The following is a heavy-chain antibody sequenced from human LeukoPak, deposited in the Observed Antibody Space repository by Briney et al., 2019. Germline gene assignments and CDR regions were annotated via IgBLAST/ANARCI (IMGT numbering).Heavy chain of an antibody. Sequence: GGSLRLSCAVSGFTFSDYSMNWVRQVPGKGLEWISYISSSSTSIYYADSVKGRFTISRDNSKNTLYLQMNSLRAEDTAVYYCARVRTTVVTQDAFDIWGQGTMVTVSS. V-gene: IGHV3-48*01. CDR3: ARVRTTVVTQDAFDI. D-gene: IGHD4-23*01. CDR1: GFTFSDYS. CDR2: ISSSSTSI. J-gene: IGHJ3*02.